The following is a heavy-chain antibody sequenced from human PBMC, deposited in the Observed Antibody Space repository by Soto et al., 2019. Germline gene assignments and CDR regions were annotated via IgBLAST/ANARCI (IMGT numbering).Heavy chain of an antibody. D-gene: IGHD6-6*01. CDR2: IKSKGNGGTA. V-gene: IGHV3-15*01. Sequence: PGGSLRLSCAASGFTINNAWMSWVRQAPGKGLEWVGRIKSKGNGGTADYAAPVKGRFTISRDDSKNMLYLQMNSLKTEDTAVYYCARDVAARYYYYYGMDVWGQGTTVTVSS. J-gene: IGHJ6*02. CDR3: ARDVAARYYYYYGMDV. CDR1: GFTINNAW.